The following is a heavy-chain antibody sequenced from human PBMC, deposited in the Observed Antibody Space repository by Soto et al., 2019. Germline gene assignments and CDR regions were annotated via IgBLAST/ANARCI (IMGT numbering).Heavy chain of an antibody. Sequence: VQLLESGGGLVQPGGSLRLSCAASGFSFNNHAMTWVRQAPGKGLEWVSGISGSGSTTHYADSVKGRFTISRDNSKDTLYLQMNSLRPEDTAVYYCAKDRLMLTMVVVGAVDFWGLGTMVTVSS. CDR2: ISGSGSTT. V-gene: IGHV3-23*01. J-gene: IGHJ3*01. CDR3: AKDRLMLTMVVVGAVDF. D-gene: IGHD3-10*01. CDR1: GFSFNNHA.